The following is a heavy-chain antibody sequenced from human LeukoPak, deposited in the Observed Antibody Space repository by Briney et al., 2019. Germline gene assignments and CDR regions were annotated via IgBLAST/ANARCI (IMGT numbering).Heavy chain of an antibody. J-gene: IGHJ6*02. V-gene: IGHV1-18*01. Sequence: APVKVSCKASGYTFTSYGISWVRQAPGQGLEWMGWNSVYNGDTNSAQRLQGRVTMTTDTSMSTAYMELRSLRSDDTAVYYCARDRSTVTLDYYYHYGMDVWGQGTTVTVSS. CDR1: GYTFTSYG. D-gene: IGHD4-17*01. CDR3: ARDRSTVTLDYYYHYGMDV. CDR2: NSVYNGDT.